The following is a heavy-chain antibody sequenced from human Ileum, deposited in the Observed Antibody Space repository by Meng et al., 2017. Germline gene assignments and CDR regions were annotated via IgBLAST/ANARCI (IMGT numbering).Heavy chain of an antibody. D-gene: IGHD2-8*02. CDR2: ISGDGVGT. CDR1: GFTFSSYA. CDR3: AKHTYHYSTGYVMDV. V-gene: IGHV3-23*01. Sequence: GGSLRLSCAASGFTFSSYAMSWVRQAPGKGLEWVSAISGDGVGTRYSDSLKGRFTISRDNSRNTLYLQMNSLRAADTAIYYCAKHTYHYSTGYVMDVWGQGTTVTVSS. J-gene: IGHJ6*02.